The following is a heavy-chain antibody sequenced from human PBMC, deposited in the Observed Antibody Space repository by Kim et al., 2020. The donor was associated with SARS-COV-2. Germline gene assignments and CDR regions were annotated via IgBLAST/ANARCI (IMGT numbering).Heavy chain of an antibody. Sequence: SYNPSLPSRVTISVDTSKNQFSLKLSSVTAADTAMYYCARDRVAARLFDYWGQGTLVTVSS. V-gene: IGHV4-31*02. CDR3: ARDRVAARLFDY. J-gene: IGHJ4*02. D-gene: IGHD6-6*01.